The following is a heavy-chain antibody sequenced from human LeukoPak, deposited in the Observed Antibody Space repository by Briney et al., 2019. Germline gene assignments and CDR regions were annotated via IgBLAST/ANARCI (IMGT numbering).Heavy chain of an antibody. V-gene: IGHV3-21*01. CDR2: ISSSSSYI. J-gene: IGHJ4*02. D-gene: IGHD4-17*01. CDR3: ARGSFTLRDGDYGTGDY. Sequence: GGSLRLSCAASGFTFSSYSMNWVRQAPGKGLEWVSSISSSSSYIYYADSVKGRFTISRDNAKNSLYLQMNSLRAEDTAVYYCARGSFTLRDGDYGTGDYWGQGTLVTVSS. CDR1: GFTFSSYS.